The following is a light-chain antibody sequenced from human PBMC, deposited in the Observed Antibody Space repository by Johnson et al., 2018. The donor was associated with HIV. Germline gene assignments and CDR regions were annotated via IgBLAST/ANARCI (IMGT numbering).Light chain of an antibody. Sequence: QSVLTQPPSVSAAPGQKVTISCSGSSSNIGNNYVSWYQQLPGTAPKLLIYENNKRPSGIPDRFSGSKSGTSATLGITGLQTGDEADYYCGTLDSSLSALYVFGTGTKVTVL. CDR2: ENN. V-gene: IGLV1-51*02. J-gene: IGLJ1*01. CDR1: SSNIGNNY. CDR3: GTLDSSLSALYV.